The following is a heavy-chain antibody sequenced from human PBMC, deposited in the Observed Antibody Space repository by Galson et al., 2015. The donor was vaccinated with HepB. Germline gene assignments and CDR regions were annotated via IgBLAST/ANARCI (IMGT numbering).Heavy chain of an antibody. CDR3: ARGGLSPFDP. J-gene: IGHJ5*02. CDR2: VDWDDDK. D-gene: IGHD3-16*01. V-gene: IGHV2-70*04. CDR1: GFSLSTIEMR. Sequence: PALVKPTQTLTLTCTFSGFSLSTIEMRVSWIRQPPGKALEWLARVDWDDDKFYSTSLKTRLTISKDTSKNQVVLTMTNMDPVDTATYYCARGGLSPFDPWGQGTLVTVSS.